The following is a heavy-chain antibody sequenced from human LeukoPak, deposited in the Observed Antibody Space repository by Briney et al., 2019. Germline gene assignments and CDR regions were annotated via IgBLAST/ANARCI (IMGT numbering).Heavy chain of an antibody. CDR2: INPSGGST. V-gene: IGHV1-46*01. CDR3: ARDWGDYVWGSYRPYYFDY. Sequence: ASVKISCKASGYTFASYYMHWVRQGPGQGLEWMGIINPSGGSTSYAQKFQGRVTMTRDTSTSTVYMELSSLRSEDTAVYYCARDWGDYVWGSYRPYYFDYWGQGTLVTVSA. CDR1: GYTFASYY. D-gene: IGHD3-16*02. J-gene: IGHJ4*02.